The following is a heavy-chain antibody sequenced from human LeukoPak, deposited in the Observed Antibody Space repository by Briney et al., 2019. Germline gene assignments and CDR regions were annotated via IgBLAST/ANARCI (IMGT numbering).Heavy chain of an antibody. V-gene: IGHV3-43*01. CDR1: GFTFDDYT. CDR2: ISWDGGST. CDR3: AKDEGEQQLVFDY. D-gene: IGHD6-6*01. Sequence: PGGSLGLSCAASGFTFDDYTMHWVRQAPGKGLEWVSLISWDGGSTYYADSVKGRFTISRDNSKNSLYLQMNSLRTEDTALYYCAKDEGEQQLVFDYWGQGTLVTVSS. J-gene: IGHJ4*02.